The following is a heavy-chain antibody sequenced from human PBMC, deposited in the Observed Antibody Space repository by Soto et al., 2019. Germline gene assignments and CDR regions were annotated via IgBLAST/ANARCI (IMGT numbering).Heavy chain of an antibody. Sequence: EVQLVESGGGLVQPGGSLRLSCEASGFTFGSYEMNWVRQAPGKGLEWVSHTSGSGSTKYYADFLKGRFTIYRDNAKNSLYLQMNSLRAEDTAVYYCVRGSRDYYDSSGFEYWGQGTLVTVSS. V-gene: IGHV3-48*03. CDR3: VRGSRDYYDSSGFEY. CDR2: TSGSGSTK. CDR1: GFTFGSYE. J-gene: IGHJ4*02. D-gene: IGHD3-22*01.